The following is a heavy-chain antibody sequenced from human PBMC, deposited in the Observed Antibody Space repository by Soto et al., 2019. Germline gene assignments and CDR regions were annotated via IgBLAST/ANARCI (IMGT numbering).Heavy chain of an antibody. CDR3: ACYYDSSGYSHDAFDI. J-gene: IGHJ3*02. V-gene: IGHV1-69*13. CDR2: IIPIFGTA. CDR1: GGTFSSYA. D-gene: IGHD3-22*01. Sequence: ASVKVSCKASGGTFSSYAISWVRQAPGQGLEWMGGIIPIFGTANYAQRFQGRVTITADESTSTAYMELSSLRPEDTAVYYCACYYDSSGYSHDAFDIWGQGTMVTVSS.